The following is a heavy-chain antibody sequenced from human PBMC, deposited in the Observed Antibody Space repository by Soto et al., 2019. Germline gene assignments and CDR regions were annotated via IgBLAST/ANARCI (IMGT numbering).Heavy chain of an antibody. CDR2: INTSGGST. CDR1: GYTFTSYL. CDR3: GRFRTRDYWSGYSPIDI. Sequence: QVLLVQSGAEVKKPGASVKVSCKASGYTFTSYLIHWIRQAPGQGLEWVGLINTSGGSTNYAQKFQGRVTVTRDTSTSTVYMDLSSLRSEDTALYSCGRFRTRDYWSGYSPIDIWGQGTMVTVSS. V-gene: IGHV1-46*01. J-gene: IGHJ3*02. D-gene: IGHD3-3*01.